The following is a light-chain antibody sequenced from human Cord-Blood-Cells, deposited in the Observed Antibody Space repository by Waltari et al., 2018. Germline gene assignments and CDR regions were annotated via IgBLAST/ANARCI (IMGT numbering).Light chain of an antibody. CDR2: SNN. V-gene: IGLV1-44*01. J-gene: IGLJ2*01. CDR1: NSNIGSNT. CDR3: AAWDDSLNGHVV. Sequence: QSVLTQPPSASGTPGQRVTISCSGSNSNIGSNTVNWYQQLPGTAPTLLIYSNNPRPSGVPDRFSGSKSGTSASLAISGLQSEDEADYYCAAWDDSLNGHVVFGGGTKLTVL.